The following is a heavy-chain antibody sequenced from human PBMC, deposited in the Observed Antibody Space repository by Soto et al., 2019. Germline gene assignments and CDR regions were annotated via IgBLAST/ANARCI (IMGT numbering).Heavy chain of an antibody. Sequence: SETLCLSWSVAGGYIVGRSYYWGWIRQPPGKGLEWIGSIYYSGSTYYNPSLKSRVTTSVDTSKNQFSLKLSSVTAADTAVYYCARQWAARTNWFDPWGQGTLVTVSS. CDR2: IYYSGST. D-gene: IGHD6-6*01. J-gene: IGHJ5*02. CDR1: GGYIVGRSYY. V-gene: IGHV4-39*01. CDR3: ARQWAARTNWFDP.